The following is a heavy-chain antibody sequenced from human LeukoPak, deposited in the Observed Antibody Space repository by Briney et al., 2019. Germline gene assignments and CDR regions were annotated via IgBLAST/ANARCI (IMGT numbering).Heavy chain of an antibody. CDR3: TRRGGGYEFDY. D-gene: IGHD5-12*01. CDR2: ISGSGAST. CDR1: GFTLSTNA. J-gene: IGHJ4*02. V-gene: IGHV3-23*01. Sequence: GGSLRLSCLTSGFTLSTNAMSWVRQAPGKGLEWISGISGSGASTYYADSVKGRFTISRDNSKNTLYLQMNGLRTEDTATYYCTRRGGGYEFDYWGQGTLVTVSS.